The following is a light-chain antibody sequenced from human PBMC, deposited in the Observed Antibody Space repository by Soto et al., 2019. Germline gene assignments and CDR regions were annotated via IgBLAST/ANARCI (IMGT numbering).Light chain of an antibody. CDR3: QQYGSSTWT. CDR2: PAS. V-gene: IGKV3-20*01. Sequence: VLTHSPRTLSLSPGPRSTLSCRASHSISSSYLAWYQQKPGQAPTLLIYPASTMPTVIPDRLSGSGSGTDFTLTISRLEAEDFGVYYCQQYGSSTWTFGQGTKVDIK. J-gene: IGKJ1*01. CDR1: HSISSSY.